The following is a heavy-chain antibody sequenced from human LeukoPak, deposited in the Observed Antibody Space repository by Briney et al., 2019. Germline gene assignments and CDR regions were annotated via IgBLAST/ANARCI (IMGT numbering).Heavy chain of an antibody. D-gene: IGHD3-22*01. CDR3: AKDKAPYDSSGYCNT. Sequence: GGSLRLSFAASGFTFDDYAMHWVRQAPGKGLEWVSGISWNSGSIGYADSVKGRFTISRDNAKNSLYLQMNSLRAEDTALYYCAKDKAPYDSSGYCNTWGQGTLLSV. CDR2: ISWNSGSI. J-gene: IGHJ5*02. V-gene: IGHV3-9*01. CDR1: GFTFDDYA.